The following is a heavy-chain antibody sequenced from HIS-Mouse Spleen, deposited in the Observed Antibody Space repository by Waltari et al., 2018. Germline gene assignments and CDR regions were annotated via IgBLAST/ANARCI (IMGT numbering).Heavy chain of an antibody. D-gene: IGHD6-13*01. J-gene: IGHJ2*01. Sequence: QLQQQESGPGLVKPSETPSLTCTVPGGPISSSSYYWGWIRQPPGKGLEWIGSIYYSGRTYYNPSLKSRVTISVDTSKNQFSLKLSSVTAADTAVYYCAREIPYSSSWYDWYFDLWGRGTLVTVSS. CDR1: GGPISSSSYY. V-gene: IGHV4-39*07. CDR2: IYYSGRT. CDR3: AREIPYSSSWYDWYFDL.